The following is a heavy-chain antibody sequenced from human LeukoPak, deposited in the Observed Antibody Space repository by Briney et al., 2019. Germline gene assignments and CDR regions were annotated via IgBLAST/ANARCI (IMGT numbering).Heavy chain of an antibody. J-gene: IGHJ4*02. CDR2: IYYSGST. CDR3: ASSTVTDTGFDY. CDR1: GDSISSHY. V-gene: IGHV4-59*11. D-gene: IGHD4-11*01. Sequence: KPSETLSLTCTVSGDSISSHYWSWNRQPPGKGLEWIGYIYYSGSTKYNPSLKSRVTISVDTSKNQFSLKVSSVTAADTAVYYCASSTVTDTGFDYWGQGTLVTVSS.